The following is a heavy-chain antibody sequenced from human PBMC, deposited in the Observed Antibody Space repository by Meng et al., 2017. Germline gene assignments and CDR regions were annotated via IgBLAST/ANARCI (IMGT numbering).Heavy chain of an antibody. CDR1: NYSISSGHY. CDR2: VYRSGNA. Sequence: SETLSLTCTVSNYSISSGHYWGWIRQSPGKGLEWIGSVYRSGNAYYNPSVKSRVTISVDVSKNQFSLKLTSVTAADTAMYYCARDIDNILTGAHLDYWGQGTRVTVAS. D-gene: IGHD3-9*01. CDR3: ARDIDNILTGAHLDY. J-gene: IGHJ4*02. V-gene: IGHV4-38-2*02.